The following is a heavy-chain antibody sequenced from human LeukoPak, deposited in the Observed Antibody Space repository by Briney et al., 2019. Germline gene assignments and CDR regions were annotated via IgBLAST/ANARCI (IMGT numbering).Heavy chain of an antibody. Sequence: GGSLRLSCAASGFTFSSYAMSWVRQATGKGLEWVSAISGSGGSTYYADSVKGRFTISRDNSKNTLYLQMNSLRAEDTAVYYCAARYCSGGSCYGVLGFDPWGQGTLVTVSS. CDR2: ISGSGGST. V-gene: IGHV3-23*01. CDR3: AARYCSGGSCYGVLGFDP. J-gene: IGHJ5*02. CDR1: GFTFSSYA. D-gene: IGHD2-15*01.